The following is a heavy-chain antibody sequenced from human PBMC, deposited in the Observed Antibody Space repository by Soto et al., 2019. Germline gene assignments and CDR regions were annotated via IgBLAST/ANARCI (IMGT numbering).Heavy chain of an antibody. V-gene: IGHV4-59*01. CDR3: ARAHATDYSSFDRMVRGVMSPQKFDY. CDR1: GGSISSYY. CDR2: IYYSGNT. D-gene: IGHD3-10*01. Sequence: SETLSLTCTVSGGSISSYYWSWVRQPPGKGLEWIGYIYYSGNTYYNPSLKGRATISADTSKNQFSLRLTSVSAADTAVYYCARAHATDYSSFDRMVRGVMSPQKFDYWGQGTLVTVSS. J-gene: IGHJ4*02.